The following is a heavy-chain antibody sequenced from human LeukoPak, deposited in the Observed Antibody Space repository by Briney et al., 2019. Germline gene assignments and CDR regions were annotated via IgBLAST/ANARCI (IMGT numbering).Heavy chain of an antibody. D-gene: IGHD4-11*01. CDR3: ARYLLYSNYFDY. CDR2: MYYSGST. J-gene: IGHJ4*02. V-gene: IGHV4-39*01. CDR1: GGSFSGYY. Sequence: SETLSLTCAVYGGSFSGYYWGWIRQPPGKGLEWIGSMYYSGSTYYNPSLKSRVTISVDTSKNQFSLKLSSVTAADTAVYYCARYLLYSNYFDYWGQGTLVTVSS.